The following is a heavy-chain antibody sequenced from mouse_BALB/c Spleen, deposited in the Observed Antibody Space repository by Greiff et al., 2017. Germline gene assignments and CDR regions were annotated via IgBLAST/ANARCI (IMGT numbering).Heavy chain of an antibody. Sequence: EVKLVESGPELVKPGASVKVSCKASGYSFTDYNMYWVKQSHGKSLEWIGYIDPYNGGTSYNQKFKGKATLTVDKSSSTAFMHLNSLTSEDSAVYYCARYERYDYDVGAMDYWGQGTSVTVSS. V-gene: IGHV1S135*01. CDR3: ARYERYDYDVGAMDY. J-gene: IGHJ4*01. D-gene: IGHD2-4*01. CDR1: GYSFTDYN. CDR2: IDPYNGGT.